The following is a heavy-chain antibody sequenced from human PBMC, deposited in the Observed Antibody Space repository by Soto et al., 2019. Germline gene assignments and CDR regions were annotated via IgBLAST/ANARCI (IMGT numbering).Heavy chain of an antibody. V-gene: IGHV4-59*08. CDR1: GGSISGYY. D-gene: IGHD6-6*01. J-gene: IGHJ6*04. Sequence: LSLTCTVSGGSISGYYWSWIRQPPGKGLEWIGYIYYSGSTNYNPSLQSQVTISVDTSKNQLSLKLSSVTAADTAVYFCARVVAARLMDVWGKGTTVTVSS. CDR2: IYYSGST. CDR3: ARVVAARLMDV.